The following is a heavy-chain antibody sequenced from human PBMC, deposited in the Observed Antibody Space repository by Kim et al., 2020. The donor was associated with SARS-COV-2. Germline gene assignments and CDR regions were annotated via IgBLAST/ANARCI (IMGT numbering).Heavy chain of an antibody. V-gene: IGHV5-51*01. CDR2: T. J-gene: IGHJ4*02. CDR3: ARLTILSQLDY. D-gene: IGHD3-3*01. Sequence: TRSSPSFQGQVTISADKSSSTAYLQWSSLKASDTAMYYCARLTILSQLDYWGQGTLVTVSS.